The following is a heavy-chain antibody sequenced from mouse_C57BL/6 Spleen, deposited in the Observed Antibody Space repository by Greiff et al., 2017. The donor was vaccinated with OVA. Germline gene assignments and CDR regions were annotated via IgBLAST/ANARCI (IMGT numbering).Heavy chain of an antibody. V-gene: IGHV1-53*01. D-gene: IGHD1-1*01. CDR1: GYTFTSYW. Sequence: QVQLQQPGTELVKPGASVKLSCKASGYTFTSYWMHWVKQRPGQGLEWIGNINPSNGGTNYNEKFKSKATLTVDKSSSTAYMQLSSLTSEDAAVYSCASHSYGSSAWFAYWGQGTLVTVSA. CDR3: ASHSYGSSAWFAY. J-gene: IGHJ3*01. CDR2: INPSNGGT.